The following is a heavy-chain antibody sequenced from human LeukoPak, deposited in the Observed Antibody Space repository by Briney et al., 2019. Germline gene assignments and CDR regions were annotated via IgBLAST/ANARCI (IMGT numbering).Heavy chain of an antibody. V-gene: IGHV3-30*04. CDR2: ISYDGSNK. D-gene: IGHD3-22*01. Sequence: GRSLRLSCAASGFTFSSYAMHWVRQAPGKGLEWVAVISYDGSNKYYADSVKGRFTISRDNSKNTLYLQMNSLRAEDTAVYYCARPRREDYDSSGCRDYWGQGTLVTVSS. CDR1: GFTFSSYA. J-gene: IGHJ4*02. CDR3: ARPRREDYDSSGCRDY.